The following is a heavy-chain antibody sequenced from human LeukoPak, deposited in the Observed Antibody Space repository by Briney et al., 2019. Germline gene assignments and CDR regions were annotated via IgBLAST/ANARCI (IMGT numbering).Heavy chain of an antibody. V-gene: IGHV4-39*07. J-gene: IGHJ4*02. CDR2: FYYSGSI. D-gene: IGHD3-22*01. CDR3: ARDGYYDSSGYPTPIDY. CDR1: GGSISSTSYY. Sequence: PSETLSLTCIVSGGSISSTSYYWGWIRQSPGKGLEWIGSFYYSGSIFDNRSLRSRVTISIDMSKNQFLLKLTSVTAADTAVYYCARDGYYDSSGYPTPIDYWGQGTLVTVSS.